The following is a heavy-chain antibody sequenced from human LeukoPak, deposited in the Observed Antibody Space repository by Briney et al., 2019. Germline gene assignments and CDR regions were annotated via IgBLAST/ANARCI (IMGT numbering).Heavy chain of an antibody. D-gene: IGHD3-10*01. V-gene: IGHV3-21*01. CDR2: ISSSSSYI. CDR3: ARERRDGGFGELLSLPFDY. CDR1: GFTFSSYS. J-gene: IGHJ4*02. Sequence: GGSLRLSCAASGFTFSSYSMNWVRQAPGKGLEWVSSISSSSSYIYYADSVKGRFTISRDNAKNSLYLQINRLRAEDTAVYYCARERRDGGFGELLSLPFDYWGQGTLVTVSS.